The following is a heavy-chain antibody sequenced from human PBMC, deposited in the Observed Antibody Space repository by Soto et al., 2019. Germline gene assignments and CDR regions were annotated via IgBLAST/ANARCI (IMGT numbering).Heavy chain of an antibody. D-gene: IGHD3-10*01. CDR2: INSDGSTT. Sequence: EVQLVESGGGLVQPGGSLRLSCAASGFTFSNYWMHWVRQVPGQGLLWVSHINSDGSTTSYADSVKGRFTISRDNAKNSLYLQMGSLRAEDTAVYSCVRDDLGREIDSWGLGPLVPVSS. V-gene: IGHV3-74*01. J-gene: IGHJ4*02. CDR3: VRDDLGREIDS. CDR1: GFTFSNYW.